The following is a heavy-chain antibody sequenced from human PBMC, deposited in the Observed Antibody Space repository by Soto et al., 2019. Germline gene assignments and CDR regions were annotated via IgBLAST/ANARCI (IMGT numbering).Heavy chain of an antibody. D-gene: IGHD3-22*01. J-gene: IGHJ4*02. CDR3: ARTYYYDSSGYYSHPYYFDY. V-gene: IGHV1-69*12. CDR2: IIPIFGTA. Sequence: QVQLVQSGAEVKKPGSSVKVSCKASGGTFSSYAISWGRQAPGQGLEWMGGIIPIFGTANYAQKFQGRVTITADESTSTAYMELSSLRSEDTAVYYCARTYYYDSSGYYSHPYYFDYWGQGTLVTVSS. CDR1: GGTFSSYA.